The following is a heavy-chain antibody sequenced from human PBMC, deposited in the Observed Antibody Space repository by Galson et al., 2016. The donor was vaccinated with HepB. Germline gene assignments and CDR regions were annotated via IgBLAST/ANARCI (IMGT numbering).Heavy chain of an antibody. D-gene: IGHD5-12*01. CDR1: GFTFRDHY. CDR2: ISTGSTYT. V-gene: IGHV3-11*06. Sequence: SLRLSCAASGFTFRDHYMTWLRQTPGKGLEFVSYISTGSTYTEYAVSVRGRFAISRNDAKDSLFLQMNSLTAEDTALYYCARAVVASTAGNWFDLWGQGALVTVSS. CDR3: ARAVVASTAGNWFDL. J-gene: IGHJ5*02.